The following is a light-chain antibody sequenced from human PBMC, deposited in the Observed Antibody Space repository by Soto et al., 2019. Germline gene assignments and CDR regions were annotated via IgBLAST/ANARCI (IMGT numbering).Light chain of an antibody. Sequence: AIRMTQSPSSFSASTGDRVTITCRASQGISSYLAWYQQKPGKAPKLLIYAASTLQSGVPSRFGGSGSGTDFTLTISCLQSEDFATYYCQQYYSYPPTFGQGTKV. CDR3: QQYYSYPPT. J-gene: IGKJ1*01. V-gene: IGKV1-8*01. CDR1: QGISSY. CDR2: AAS.